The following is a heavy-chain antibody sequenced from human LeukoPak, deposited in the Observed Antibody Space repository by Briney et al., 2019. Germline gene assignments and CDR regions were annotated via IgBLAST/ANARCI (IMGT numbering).Heavy chain of an antibody. J-gene: IGHJ4*02. CDR1: GLTFSSYE. D-gene: IGHD3-3*01. CDR2: ISSSGSTI. CDR3: ARWIFGRSFDY. V-gene: IGHV3-48*03. Sequence: GGSLRLSCAASGLTFSSYEMNWVRQAPGKGLEWVSYISSSGSTIYYADSVKGLFTISRDNAKNSLYLQMNSLRAEDTAVYYCARWIFGRSFDYWGQGTLVTVSS.